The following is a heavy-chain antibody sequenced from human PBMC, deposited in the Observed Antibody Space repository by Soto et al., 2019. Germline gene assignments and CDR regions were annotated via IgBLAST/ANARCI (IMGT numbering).Heavy chain of an antibody. Sequence: EVQLVESGGGLVQPGGSLRLSCAASGFTFSSYWMSWVRQAPGKGLEWVANIKQDGSEKYYVDSVKGRFTISRDNAKNSLYLQMNSLRAEDTAVYYCARERSITIFGVARNWFDPWGQGTLATVSS. CDR3: ARERSITIFGVARNWFDP. J-gene: IGHJ5*02. CDR1: GFTFSSYW. V-gene: IGHV3-7*01. CDR2: IKQDGSEK. D-gene: IGHD3-3*01.